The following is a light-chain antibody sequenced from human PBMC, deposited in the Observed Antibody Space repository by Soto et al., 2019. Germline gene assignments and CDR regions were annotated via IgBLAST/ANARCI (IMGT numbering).Light chain of an antibody. V-gene: IGKV1-5*03. CDR3: QQYNSYSYT. CDR2: KAS. CDR1: QSINNW. J-gene: IGKJ2*01. Sequence: DIQMTQSPSTLSASVGDRVTITCRASQSINNWLAWYQQKPGQAPKLLIYKASNLQSGVPSRFSGSGSGTEFTLTISSLQPDDFATYYCQQYNSYSYTFGQGTKLEIK.